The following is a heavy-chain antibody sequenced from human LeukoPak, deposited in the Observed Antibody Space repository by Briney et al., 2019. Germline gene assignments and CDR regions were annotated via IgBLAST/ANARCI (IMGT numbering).Heavy chain of an antibody. D-gene: IGHD6-19*01. CDR2: ISAYNGNT. Sequence: ASVKVSCKASGYTFTSYGISWVRQAPGQGLEWMGWISAYNGNTNYAQKFQGRVTMTTDTSTSTAYMELRSLRSDDTAVYYCARLIIAVAGNYYYYMDVWGKGTTVTVSS. J-gene: IGHJ6*03. V-gene: IGHV1-18*01. CDR1: GYTFTSYG. CDR3: ARLIIAVAGNYYYYMDV.